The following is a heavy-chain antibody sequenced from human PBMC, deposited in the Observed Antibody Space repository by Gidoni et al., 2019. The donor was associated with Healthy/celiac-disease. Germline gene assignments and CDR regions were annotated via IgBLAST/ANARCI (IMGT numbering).Heavy chain of an antibody. V-gene: IGHV1-18*01. CDR2: SSAYNGNT. J-gene: IGHJ5*02. CDR3: AGGGGGVVITQSNWFDP. D-gene: IGHD3-3*01. Sequence: QVQLVQSGAEVKKPGASVKVSCKASGYTFNSYGNSWVRQAPGQGIGWMGWSSAYNGNTNYAQKLQGRVTVTTSTSTSTAYMELRSLRSDDTAVYYCAGGGGGVVITQSNWFDPWGQGTLVTVSS. CDR1: GYTFNSYG.